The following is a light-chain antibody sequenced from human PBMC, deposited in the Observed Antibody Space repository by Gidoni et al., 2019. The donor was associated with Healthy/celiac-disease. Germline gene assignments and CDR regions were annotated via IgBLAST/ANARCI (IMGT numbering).Light chain of an antibody. V-gene: IGKV1-33*01. J-gene: IGKJ5*01. Sequence: DIQMTQSQSSLSASVGDRVTITCQASQDISNYLNWYQQKPGKGPKLLIYDASNLEAAVPSRFCRSSSGTDFTFTISSLLPADIATYYCQQYDNLPPLTFGQGTRLEIK. CDR3: QQYDNLPPLT. CDR1: QDISNY. CDR2: DAS.